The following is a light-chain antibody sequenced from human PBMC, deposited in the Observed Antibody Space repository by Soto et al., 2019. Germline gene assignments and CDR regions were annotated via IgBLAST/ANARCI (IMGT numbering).Light chain of an antibody. J-gene: IGLJ1*01. CDR3: QSYDRSLSGSV. CDR2: GND. Sequence: QSVLTQPPSVSGAPGQGVTISCTGSSSNIAAGYDVHWYQQLPGAAPKLLIFGNDNRPSGVPDRFSGSRSGTSASLAITGLQAEDEADYYCQSYDRSLSGSVFGAGTKLTVL. V-gene: IGLV1-40*01. CDR1: SSNIAAGYD.